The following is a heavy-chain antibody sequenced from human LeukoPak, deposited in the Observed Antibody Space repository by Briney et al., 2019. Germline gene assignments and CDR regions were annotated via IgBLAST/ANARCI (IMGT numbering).Heavy chain of an antibody. CDR2: IIPIFGTA. CDR1: GGTFSSYA. D-gene: IGHD2-2*01. CDR3: ARAEYCSSTSCLINYYYYGMDV. V-gene: IGHV1-69*06. Sequence: SVKVSCKASGGTFSSYAISWVRQAPGQGLEWMGGIIPIFGTANYAQKFQGRVTITADKSTSTAYMELSSLRSKDTAVYYCARAEYCSSTSCLINYYYYGMDVWGKGTTVTVSS. J-gene: IGHJ6*04.